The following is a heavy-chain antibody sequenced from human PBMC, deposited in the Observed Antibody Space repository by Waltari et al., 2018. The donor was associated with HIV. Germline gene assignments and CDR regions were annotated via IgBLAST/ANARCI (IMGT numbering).Heavy chain of an antibody. CDR3: ARGFSGFDY. CDR1: GYNFTRYY. Sequence: QVQLVQCGAEVKKHGASVKVSCKASGYNFTRYYMHWVRQAPGQGLEWMGVINPSGERTVYAQKFQGRVTMTRDASTSTVYMVLSTLRSEDTAVYYCARGFSGFDYWGQGTLITVSS. V-gene: IGHV1-46*01. CDR2: INPSGERT. J-gene: IGHJ4*02.